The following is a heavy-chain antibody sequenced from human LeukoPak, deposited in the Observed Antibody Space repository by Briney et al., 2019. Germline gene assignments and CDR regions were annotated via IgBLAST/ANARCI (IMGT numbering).Heavy chain of an antibody. J-gene: IGHJ4*02. Sequence: QPGGSLRRSCAASGFTFSSYAMSWVRQAPGKGLEWVSTISGSGGTTYYADSVKGRFTFSRDNSKNTLYLQMNSLRAEDSAVYYCAKDVAFSSGPNYFDYWGQGTLVTVSS. CDR2: ISGSGGTT. D-gene: IGHD6-19*01. V-gene: IGHV3-23*01. CDR1: GFTFSSYA. CDR3: AKDVAFSSGPNYFDY.